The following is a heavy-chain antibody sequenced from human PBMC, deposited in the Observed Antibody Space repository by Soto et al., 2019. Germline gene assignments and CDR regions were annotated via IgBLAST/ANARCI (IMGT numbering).Heavy chain of an antibody. CDR3: ARLPRECNKTSCYYAEH. CDR1: GYDFNTNW. J-gene: IGHJ4*02. Sequence: PGESLKISCRGSGYDFNTNWFGWVRQLPGRGLEWVGIMYPGDSDTRLHPSLQGHVTLSADVTVSTAFLQWRTLKTSDSGMYFCARLPRECNKTSCYYAEHWGQGTSVTVSA. CDR2: MYPGDSDT. D-gene: IGHD3-22*01. V-gene: IGHV5-51*01.